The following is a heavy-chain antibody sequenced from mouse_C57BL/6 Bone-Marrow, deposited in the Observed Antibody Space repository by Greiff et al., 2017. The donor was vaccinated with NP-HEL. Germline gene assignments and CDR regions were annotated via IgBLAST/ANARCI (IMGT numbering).Heavy chain of an antibody. D-gene: IGHD3-2*02. V-gene: IGHV1-55*01. CDR2: IYPGSGST. Sequence: QVQLQQPGAELVKPGASVKMSCKASGYTFTSYWISWVKQRPGQGLEWIGDIYPGSGSTNYNEKFKSKATLTVDTSSSTAYMQLSSLTSEDSAVYYCAREGSLRLLYYFDYWGQGTTLTVSS. J-gene: IGHJ2*01. CDR1: GYTFTSYW. CDR3: AREGSLRLLYYFDY.